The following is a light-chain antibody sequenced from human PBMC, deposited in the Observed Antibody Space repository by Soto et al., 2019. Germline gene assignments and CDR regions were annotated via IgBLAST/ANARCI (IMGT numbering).Light chain of an antibody. CDR1: QNIDKW. CDR2: DAS. CDR3: MQALQTPWT. J-gene: IGKJ1*01. Sequence: DIQMTHSPSALSASVGDRVTITCRASQNIDKWLAWHQQKPGKAPTLLIYDASVLNSGVPSRFSGSGSGTDFTLKISRVEADDVGVYYCMQALQTPWTFGQGTKVDIK. V-gene: IGKV1-5*01.